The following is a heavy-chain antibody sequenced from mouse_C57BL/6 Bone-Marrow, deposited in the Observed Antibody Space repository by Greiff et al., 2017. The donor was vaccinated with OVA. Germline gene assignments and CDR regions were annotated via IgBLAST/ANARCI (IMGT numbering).Heavy chain of an antibody. CDR2: INPNYGTT. V-gene: IGHV1-39*01. J-gene: IGHJ1*03. Sequence: EVKLMESGPELVKPGASVKISCKASGYSFTDYNMNWVKQSNGKSLEWIGVINPNYGTTSYNQKFKGKATLTVDQSSSTAYMQLNILTSEDSAVYYWARSANWDSDFDVWGTGTTVTVSS. CDR3: ARSANWDSDFDV. CDR1: GYSFTDYN. D-gene: IGHD4-1*01.